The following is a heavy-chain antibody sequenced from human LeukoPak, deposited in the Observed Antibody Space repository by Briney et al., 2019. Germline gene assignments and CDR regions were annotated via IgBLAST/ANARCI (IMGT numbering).Heavy chain of an antibody. CDR3: AKSLEAAVLFGY. D-gene: IGHD6-13*01. Sequence: ETLSLTCTVSGGSISSSSYYWGWVRQAPGKGLEWVSAISGSGRSANYADSVKGRFTISADNSKNTLYLQMNSLRAEDTAIYYCAKSLEAAVLFGYWGQGTLVTVSS. J-gene: IGHJ4*02. CDR2: ISGSGRSA. CDR1: GGSISSSSYY. V-gene: IGHV3-23*01.